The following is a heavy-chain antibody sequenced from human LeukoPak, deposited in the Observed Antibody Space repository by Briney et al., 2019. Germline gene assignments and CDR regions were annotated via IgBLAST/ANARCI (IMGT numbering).Heavy chain of an antibody. CDR1: GFTVSSNY. J-gene: IGHJ5*02. CDR3: AKGSSLNWFDP. Sequence: GGSLRLSCAASGFTVSSNYMSWVRQAPGKGLEWVSVIYSGGSTYYADSVKGRFTISRDNSKNMLFLQMNSLRAEDTAVYYCAKGSSLNWFDPWGQGTLVTVSS. D-gene: IGHD2-15*01. CDR2: IYSGGST. V-gene: IGHV3-53*01.